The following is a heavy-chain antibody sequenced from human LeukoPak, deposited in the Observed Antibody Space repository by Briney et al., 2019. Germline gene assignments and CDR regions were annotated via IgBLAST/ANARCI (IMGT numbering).Heavy chain of an antibody. D-gene: IGHD5-24*01. CDR1: GFTFCDYY. V-gene: IGHV3-11*04. J-gene: IGHJ4*02. Sequence: GGSLRLSCAASGFTFCDYYMSWIRQAPGKGLEWGSYISSSGSTKYYADSVKGRFPISRDNAKNSLYLQMNSLRAEDTAVYYCARDPTEMATAYFDYWGQGTLVTVSS. CDR3: ARDPTEMATAYFDY. CDR2: ISSSGSTK.